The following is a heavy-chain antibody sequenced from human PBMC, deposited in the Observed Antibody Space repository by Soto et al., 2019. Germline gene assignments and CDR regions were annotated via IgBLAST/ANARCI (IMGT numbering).Heavy chain of an antibody. D-gene: IGHD3-22*01. Sequence: ASVKVSCKASGYTFTSYGISWVRQAPGQGLEWMGWISTYNGNTNYAQKLQGRVTMTTDTSTSTAYMELRSLRSDDTAVYYCARDRPYYYDSSGSFDYCGQGTLVTVSS. J-gene: IGHJ4*02. CDR3: ARDRPYYYDSSGSFDY. CDR2: ISTYNGNT. V-gene: IGHV1-18*01. CDR1: GYTFTSYG.